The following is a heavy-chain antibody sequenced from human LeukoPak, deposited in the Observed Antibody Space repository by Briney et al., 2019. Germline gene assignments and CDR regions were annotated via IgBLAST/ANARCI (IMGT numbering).Heavy chain of an antibody. J-gene: IGHJ6*03. CDR1: GYSFTSYW. Sequence: HGESLKISCKGSGYSFTSYWIGWVRQMPGKGLEWMGIIYPGDSDTRYSPSFQGQVTISADKSISTAYLQWSSLKASDTAMYYCARTYYYDSSGYYPLRYYYYMDVWGKGTTVTVSS. V-gene: IGHV5-51*01. CDR3: ARTYYYDSSGYYPLRYYYYMDV. D-gene: IGHD3-22*01. CDR2: IYPGDSDT.